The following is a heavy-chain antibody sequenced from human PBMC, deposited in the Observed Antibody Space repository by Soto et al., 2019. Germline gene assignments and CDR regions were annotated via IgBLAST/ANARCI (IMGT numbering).Heavy chain of an antibody. Sequence: EVQLVESGGGLVQPGGSLRLSCEGSGFTFSGHWMGWVRQAPGKGLEWVANWNKDGSATYYADSAKGRFTIPRDNAKNSPYLQMNSLTVDETAVYFCAREGGGQVWPCLDNWCQGPLVRVSS. D-gene: IGHD2-21*01. V-gene: IGHV3-7*01. CDR2: WNKDGSAT. J-gene: IGHJ4*02. CDR1: GFTFSGHW. CDR3: AREGGGQVWPCLDN.